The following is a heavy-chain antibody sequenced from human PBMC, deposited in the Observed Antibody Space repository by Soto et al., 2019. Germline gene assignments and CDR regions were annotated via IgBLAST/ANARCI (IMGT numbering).Heavy chain of an antibody. J-gene: IGHJ4*02. CDR3: ARIHSRDYIRWALDS. CDR2: INPKSDDT. CDR1: GYSFSDNQ. D-gene: IGHD4-17*01. Sequence: ASVKVSCKASGYSFSDNQIHWLRRAPGQGLEWMGRINPKSDDTNYAQKFQGRVTMTRDTSIDTAYLELTGLTSDDTAIYYCARIHSRDYIRWALDSSGQGTRLTVPS. V-gene: IGHV1-2*02.